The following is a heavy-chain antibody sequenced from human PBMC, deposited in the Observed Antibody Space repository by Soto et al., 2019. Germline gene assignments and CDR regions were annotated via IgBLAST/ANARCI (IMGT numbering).Heavy chain of an antibody. J-gene: IGHJ6*02. V-gene: IGHV1-69*12. CDR3: ARDIRRFLDGKQYYYYDYGMDV. D-gene: IGHD3-3*01. CDR1: GGTFSSYA. CDR2: IIPIFGTA. Sequence: QVQLVQSGAEVKKPGSSVKVSCKASGGTFSSYAISWVRQAPGQGLEWMGGIIPIFGTANYAQKFQGRVTLTAYEATRXXYXEXXSLRSEDTAVYCCARDIRRFLDGKQYYYYDYGMDVWGQGTTVTVSS.